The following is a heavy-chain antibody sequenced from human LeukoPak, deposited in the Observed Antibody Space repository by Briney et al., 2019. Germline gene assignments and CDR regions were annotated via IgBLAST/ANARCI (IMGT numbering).Heavy chain of an antibody. CDR1: GGSISSNSYY. V-gene: IGHV4-39*07. Sequence: PSETLSLTCSVSGGSISSNSYYWGWIRQPPGKGLEWIGSFYYSGSTYYNPSLKSRVTISLDMSKSQFSLKLSSVTAADTAVYYCARSSYGSGRYGPQFDYWGQGTLVTVSS. CDR2: FYYSGST. J-gene: IGHJ4*02. D-gene: IGHD3-10*01. CDR3: ARSSYGSGRYGPQFDY.